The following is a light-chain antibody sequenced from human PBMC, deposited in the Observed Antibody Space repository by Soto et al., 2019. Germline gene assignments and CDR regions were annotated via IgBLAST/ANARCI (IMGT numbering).Light chain of an antibody. CDR2: DVS. CDR3: SSYTSSTTSVL. Sequence: QSALTQPASVSGSPGQSITISCTGTSSDVGGYNHVSWYQKHPGKAPKLMIYDVSDRPTGISNRVSGSKSGNTASLTISGLQAEDEADYYCSSYTSSTTSVLFGGGTALTVL. J-gene: IGLJ2*01. V-gene: IGLV2-14*01. CDR1: SSDVGGYNH.